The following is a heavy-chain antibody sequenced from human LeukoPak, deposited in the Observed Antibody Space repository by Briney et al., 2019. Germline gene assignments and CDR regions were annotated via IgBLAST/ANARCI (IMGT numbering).Heavy chain of an antibody. CDR3: ARDYYDFWSGYYSDAFDI. V-gene: IGHV1-18*01. D-gene: IGHD3-3*01. J-gene: IGHJ3*02. CDR2: ISAYNGNT. CDR1: GYTFTIYG. Sequence: ASVKVSFKASGYTFTIYGISWVRQAPGQGLEWMGWISAYNGNTNYAQKLQGRVTMTTDTSTSTAYMELRSLRSDDTAVYYCARDYYDFWSGYYSDAFDIWGQGTMVTVSS.